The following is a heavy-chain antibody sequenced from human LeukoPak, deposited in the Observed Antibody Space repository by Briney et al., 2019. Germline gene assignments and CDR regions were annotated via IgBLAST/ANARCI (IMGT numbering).Heavy chain of an antibody. D-gene: IGHD6-13*01. CDR2: INHSGST. J-gene: IGHJ4*02. V-gene: IGHV4-34*01. CDR1: GGSFSGYY. CDR3: ARDFSTYRSSWDY. Sequence: KPSETLSLTCAVYGGSFSGYYWSWIRQPPGKGLEWIGEINHSGSTNYNPSLKSRVTISVDTSKNQFSLKLSSVTAADTAVYYCARDFSTYRSSWDYWGQGTLVTVSS.